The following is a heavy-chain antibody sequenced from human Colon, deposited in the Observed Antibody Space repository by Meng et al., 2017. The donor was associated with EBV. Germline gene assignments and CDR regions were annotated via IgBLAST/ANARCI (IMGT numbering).Heavy chain of an antibody. CDR3: ARVSSGWDYFDY. CDR1: GGSVSSGGYS. V-gene: IGHV4-31*03. D-gene: IGHD6-19*01. J-gene: IGHJ4*02. CDR2: IYYSGST. Sequence: QEQLQEAGPGLVKPSQTLSLPRTVSGGSVSSGGYSWTWIRQHTGKCLEWFGHIYYSGSTFYNPSLKRRVIISIDTSKNQFSLNLRSVTAADTAVYYCARVSSGWDYFDYWGQGTLVTVSS.